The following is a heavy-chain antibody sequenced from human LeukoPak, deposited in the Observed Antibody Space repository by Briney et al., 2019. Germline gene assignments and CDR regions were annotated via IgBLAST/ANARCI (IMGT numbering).Heavy chain of an antibody. D-gene: IGHD6-19*01. Sequence: PGRSLRLSCAASGFTFSSYGMHWVRQAPGKGLEWVAVIWYDGSNKYYADSVKGRFTISRDNSKSTLYLQMNSLRVEDTAVYYCARAPNGWYFDYWGQGSLVTVSS. V-gene: IGHV3-33*01. CDR2: IWYDGSNK. CDR3: ARAPNGWYFDY. CDR1: GFTFSSYG. J-gene: IGHJ4*02.